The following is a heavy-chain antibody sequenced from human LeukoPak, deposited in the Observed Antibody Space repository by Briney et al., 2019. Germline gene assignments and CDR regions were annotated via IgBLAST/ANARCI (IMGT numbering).Heavy chain of an antibody. CDR1: GYTFTSYD. CDR2: MNPNSGNT. Sequence: ASVKVSCKASGYTFTSYDINWVRQATGQGLEWMGWMNPNSGNTGYAQKFQGRVTMTRNTSISTAYMELSRLRSDDTAVYYCARSIVVVPAAKGFTTKFDPWGQGTLVTVSS. CDR3: ARSIVVVPAAKGFTTKFDP. J-gene: IGHJ5*02. D-gene: IGHD2-2*01. V-gene: IGHV1-8*01.